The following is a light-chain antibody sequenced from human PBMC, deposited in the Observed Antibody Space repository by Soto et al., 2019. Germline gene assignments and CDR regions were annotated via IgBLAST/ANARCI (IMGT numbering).Light chain of an antibody. Sequence: AIQLTQSPSSLSASVGDRVTITCRASQDIRGALAWYQQKPGKPPKLLIFDVSSLQSGVPSRFSGSGSGTDFTLTISSLQAEDFATYYCHQFNTYPITFGQGTRLEIK. V-gene: IGKV1-13*02. CDR3: HQFNTYPIT. CDR1: QDIRGA. CDR2: DVS. J-gene: IGKJ5*01.